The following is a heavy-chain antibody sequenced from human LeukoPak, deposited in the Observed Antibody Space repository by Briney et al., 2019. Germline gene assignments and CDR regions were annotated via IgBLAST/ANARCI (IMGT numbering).Heavy chain of an antibody. Sequence: ASVKVSCKASVYTFTGYYMHWVRQAPGQGLEWMGWINPKSGGTNYAQKFQGRVTMTRDTSISTAYMELSRLRSDDTAVYYCAKGYPPIAVAGTLTDGIDYWGQGTLVTVSS. CDR1: VYTFTGYY. J-gene: IGHJ4*02. V-gene: IGHV1-2*02. CDR2: INPKSGGT. D-gene: IGHD6-19*01. CDR3: AKGYPPIAVAGTLTDGIDY.